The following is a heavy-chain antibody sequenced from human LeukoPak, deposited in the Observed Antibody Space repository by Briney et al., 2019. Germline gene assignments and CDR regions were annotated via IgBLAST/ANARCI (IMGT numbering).Heavy chain of an antibody. CDR3: ARDSWVVVVIGESAWFDP. D-gene: IGHD3-22*01. CDR2: IYTSGST. V-gene: IGHV4-4*07. J-gene: IGHJ5*02. Sequence: SETLSLTCTVSGGSISSYYWSWIRQPAGKGLEWIGRIYTSGSTNYNPSLKSRVTMSVDTSKNQFSLKLSSVTAADTAVYHCARDSWVVVVIGESAWFDPWGQGTLVTVSS. CDR1: GGSISSYY.